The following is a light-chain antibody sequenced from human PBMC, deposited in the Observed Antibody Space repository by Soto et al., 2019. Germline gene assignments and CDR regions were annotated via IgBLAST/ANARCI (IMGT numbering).Light chain of an antibody. CDR3: QQRYSALRT. V-gene: IGKV1-39*01. CDR2: AAS. J-gene: IGKJ2*01. Sequence: DIQMTQSPSSLSASVGDRVTITCRASQSISNFLNWYQQMPGKAPKLLIYAASSLQSGVQSRFSGSGSGTDFTLTICGLQSEDFATYYCQQRYSALRTCGQGTKLQIK. CDR1: QSISNF.